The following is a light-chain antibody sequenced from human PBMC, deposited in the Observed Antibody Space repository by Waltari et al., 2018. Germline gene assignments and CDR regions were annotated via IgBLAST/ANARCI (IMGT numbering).Light chain of an antibody. CDR1: RTKIGAGYD. J-gene: IGLJ3*02. Sequence: QSVLTQPPSVSGAPGQRVTISCTGSRTKIGAGYDVHWYQQLPGIAPKLLIFGNNNRPSGVPERFSGSKSDASASLAISGLQAEDEADYYCQSYDSSLGVVLFGGGTKLTVL. CDR3: QSYDSSLGVVL. V-gene: IGLV1-40*01. CDR2: GNN.